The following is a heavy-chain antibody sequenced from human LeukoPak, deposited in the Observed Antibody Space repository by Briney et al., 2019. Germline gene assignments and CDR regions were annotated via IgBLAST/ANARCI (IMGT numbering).Heavy chain of an antibody. CDR3: ARVPAAIGYYYYGMDV. J-gene: IGHJ6*02. CDR1: GFTVSSNY. Sequence: SGGSLRLSCAASGFTVSSNYMSWVRQAPGKGLEWVSVIYSGGSTYYADSVKGRFTISRGNSKNTLYLQMNSLRAEDTAVYYCARVPAAIGYYYYGMDVWGQGTTVTVSS. V-gene: IGHV3-66*01. CDR2: IYSGGST. D-gene: IGHD2-2*02.